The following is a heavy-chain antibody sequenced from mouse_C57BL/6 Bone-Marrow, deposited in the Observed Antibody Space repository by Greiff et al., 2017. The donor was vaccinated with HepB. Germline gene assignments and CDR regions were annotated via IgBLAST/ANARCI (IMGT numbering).Heavy chain of an antibody. D-gene: IGHD1-1*01. V-gene: IGHV7-3*01. Sequence: EVKLVESGGGLVQPGGSLSLSCAASGFTFTDYYMSWVRQPPGKALEWLGFIRNKANGYTTEYSASVKGRFTISRDNSQSILYLQMNALRAEDSATYYCASYAYYGSSWYYFDYWGQGTTLTVSS. CDR3: ASYAYYGSSWYYFDY. J-gene: IGHJ2*01. CDR1: GFTFTDYY. CDR2: IRNKANGYTT.